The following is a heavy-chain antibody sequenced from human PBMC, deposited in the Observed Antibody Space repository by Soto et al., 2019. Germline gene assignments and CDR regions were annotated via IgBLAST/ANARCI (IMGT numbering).Heavy chain of an antibody. J-gene: IGHJ3*02. V-gene: IGHV3-11*01. Sequence: QEQLAESGGGLVKPGGSLRLSCAASGFSFNVYYMTWIRQAPGSGLEWVASISILGDSTYYADSVKGRFTISRANARNSLHLQMDTLRAEDTDVYYCARDRAGTRTFPHNTFNMWGQGTTVTVAS. D-gene: IGHD6-19*01. CDR2: ISILGDST. CDR1: GFSFNVYY. CDR3: ARDRAGTRTFPHNTFNM.